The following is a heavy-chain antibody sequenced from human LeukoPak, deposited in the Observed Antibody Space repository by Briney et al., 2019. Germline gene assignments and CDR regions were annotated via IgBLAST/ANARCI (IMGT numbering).Heavy chain of an antibody. V-gene: IGHV4-59*01. D-gene: IGHD5-18*01. CDR2: FYYSGST. CDR1: VGSISIYH. J-gene: IGHJ4*02. Sequence: SETLSLTCTVSVGSISIYHWSWIRQPPGKGLEWIGHFYYSGSTNYNPPLKSRVTISVDTSKNQFSLKLSSVTAADTAVYYCARERWGYSYGGPFDYWGQGTLVTVSS. CDR3: ARERWGYSYGGPFDY.